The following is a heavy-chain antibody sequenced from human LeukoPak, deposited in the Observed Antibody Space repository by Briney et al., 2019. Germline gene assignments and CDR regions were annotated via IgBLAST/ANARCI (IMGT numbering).Heavy chain of an antibody. CDR2: INHSGST. CDR3: GRVRGASSWGSYNWFDP. J-gene: IGHJ5*02. D-gene: IGHD6-13*01. Sequence: SETLSLTCAVYGGSFSGYYWSWIRQPPGKGLEWIGEINHSGSTNYNPSLKSRVTISVDTSKNQFSLKLSSVTAADTAVYYCGRVRGASSWGSYNWFDPWGQGTLVTVSS. V-gene: IGHV4-34*01. CDR1: GGSFSGYY.